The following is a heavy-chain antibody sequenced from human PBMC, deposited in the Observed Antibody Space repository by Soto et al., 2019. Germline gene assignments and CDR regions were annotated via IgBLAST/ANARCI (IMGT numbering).Heavy chain of an antibody. CDR1: GYSFTSYL. V-gene: IGHV5-10-1*01. CDR3: ARHRAGATMLRGVTPDYYFHATDV. D-gene: IGHD3-10*01. CDR2: IDPTDSYT. Sequence: PGESLKISCKGSGYSFTSYLISWVRQLPGKGLEWMGRIDPTDSYTYYSPSFQGHVTISTDKSISTAYLQWSSLKASDTAMYYCARHRAGATMLRGVTPDYYFHATDVWGQGTTVTVSS. J-gene: IGHJ6*02.